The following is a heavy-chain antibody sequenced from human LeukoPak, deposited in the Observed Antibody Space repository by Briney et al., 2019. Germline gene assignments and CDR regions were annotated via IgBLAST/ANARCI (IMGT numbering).Heavy chain of an antibody. D-gene: IGHD3-3*01. CDR2: ISAYNGNT. CDR3: AREYYDFWSGYFSGGTDYYYMDV. CDR1: GYTITSYG. Sequence: GASVKVSCKASGYTITSYGISWVRQAPGQGLEWMGWISAYNGNTNYAQKLQGRVTMTTDTSTSTAYMELRSLRSDDTAVYYCAREYYDFWSGYFSGGTDYYYMDVWGKGTTVTVSS. J-gene: IGHJ6*03. V-gene: IGHV1-18*01.